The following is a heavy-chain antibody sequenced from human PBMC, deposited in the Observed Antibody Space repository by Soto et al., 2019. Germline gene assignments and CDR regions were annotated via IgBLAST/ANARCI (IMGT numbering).Heavy chain of an antibody. J-gene: IGHJ4*02. CDR2: IIPIFGTA. CDR1: GGTFSSYA. CDR3: ARSGYSSSSWTFDY. Sequence: VASVKVSCKASGGTFSSYAISWVRQAPGQGLEWMGGIIPIFGTANYAQKFQGRVTITADESTSTAYMELSSLRSEDTAVYYCARSGYSSSSWTFDYWGQGTLVTVSS. D-gene: IGHD6-6*01. V-gene: IGHV1-69*13.